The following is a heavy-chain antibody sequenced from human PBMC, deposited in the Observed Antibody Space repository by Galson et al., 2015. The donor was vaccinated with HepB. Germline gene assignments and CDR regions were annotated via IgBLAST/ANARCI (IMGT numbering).Heavy chain of an antibody. Sequence: SVKVSCKASGYTFTTYAIHWVRQAPGQRLEWMGWINAGSGHTKYSQKFQGRVTITRDTSANTAYMALSSLKSEDTAVYYCARAHYDLLTESSTNWFDPWGQGTLVTVSS. V-gene: IGHV1-3*01. CDR3: ARAHYDLLTESSTNWFDP. D-gene: IGHD3-9*01. CDR2: INAGSGHT. J-gene: IGHJ5*02. CDR1: GYTFTTYA.